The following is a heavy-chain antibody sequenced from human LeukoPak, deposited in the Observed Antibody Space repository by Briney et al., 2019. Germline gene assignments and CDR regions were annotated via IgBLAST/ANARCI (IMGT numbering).Heavy chain of an antibody. CDR3: VRGETATSGTSFDY. CDR2: ISSRSVTV. V-gene: IGHV3-48*01. J-gene: IGHJ4*02. D-gene: IGHD1-7*01. Sequence: GGSLRLSCVASGFTFSDHSLNWVRQAPGKGLDWLSYISSRSVTVLYAESVKGRFTISRDNAKNILYLQMNSLRPEDTALYYCVRGETATSGTSFDYWGQGALVTVS. CDR1: GFTFSDHS.